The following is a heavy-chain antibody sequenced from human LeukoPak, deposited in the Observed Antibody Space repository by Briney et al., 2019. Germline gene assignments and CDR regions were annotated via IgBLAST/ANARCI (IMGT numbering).Heavy chain of an antibody. D-gene: IGHD2-2*03. CDR1: GFTFSSYA. CDR2: ISGSGGST. V-gene: IGHV3-23*01. CDR3: AKVGSVDTGVIDY. J-gene: IGHJ4*02. Sequence: GGSLRLSCAASGFTFSSYAMNWVRQAPGKGLEWVSAISGSGGSTYYADSVKGRFTISRDNSKNTLYLQMNSLRAEDTAVYYCAKVGSVDTGVIDYWGQGTLVTVSS.